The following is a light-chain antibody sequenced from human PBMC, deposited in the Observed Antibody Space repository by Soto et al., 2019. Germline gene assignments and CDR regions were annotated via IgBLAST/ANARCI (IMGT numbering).Light chain of an antibody. J-gene: IGKJ2*01. Sequence: EIVLTQSPGTLSLSPGERATLSCRASQSVISNYLNWYQQKPGQAPRLLIYGASTRATGTPDRFSGSGSGTDVTLTIRRLEPEDFAVYYCQHYGGSQYTFGQGTKLDIK. CDR1: QSVISNY. V-gene: IGKV3-20*01. CDR2: GAS. CDR3: QHYGGSQYT.